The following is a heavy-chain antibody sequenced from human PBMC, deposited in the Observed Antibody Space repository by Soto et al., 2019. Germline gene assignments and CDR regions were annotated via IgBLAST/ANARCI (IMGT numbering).Heavy chain of an antibody. D-gene: IGHD6-13*01. CDR2: IVVGSGNT. Sequence: GASVKVSCKASGFTFSSSAVQWVRQARGQRLEWIGWIVVGSGNTIHAQKFQGRVSITRDLSTSTAYMELSSLRSEDTGVYYCAAKGQQHLGYYNGLDVWGQGTTVTVSS. V-gene: IGHV1-58*01. CDR3: AAKGQQHLGYYNGLDV. CDR1: GFTFSSSA. J-gene: IGHJ6*02.